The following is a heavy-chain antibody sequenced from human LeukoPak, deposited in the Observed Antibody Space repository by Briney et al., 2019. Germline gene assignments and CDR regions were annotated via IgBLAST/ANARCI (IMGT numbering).Heavy chain of an antibody. CDR3: ARDQYDTWSRRGNFDS. D-gene: IGHD3/OR15-3a*01. Sequence: GGSLRLSCAASGFTFDDYAMHWVRQAPGKGLEWVSGISWNSGSIGYANSVKGRFTISRDNAKNSLYLQMNSLRAEDTAVFYCARDQYDTWSRRGNFDSWGQGTLVIVSS. V-gene: IGHV3-9*01. J-gene: IGHJ4*02. CDR2: ISWNSGSI. CDR1: GFTFDDYA.